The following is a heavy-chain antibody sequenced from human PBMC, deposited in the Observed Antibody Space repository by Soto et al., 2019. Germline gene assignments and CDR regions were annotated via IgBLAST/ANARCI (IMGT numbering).Heavy chain of an antibody. V-gene: IGHV1-18*01. CDR2: ISAYNGDT. D-gene: IGHD6-19*01. CDR3: LSTSSYCYFYYGMDV. CDR1: GYTLTSYG. J-gene: IGHJ6*02. Sequence: QVQLVQSGAEVTKPGASVKVSCKASGYTLTSYGISWVRQAPGQGLEWMGWISAYNGDTNYAQSLKGRVTMTTVTTTGRADSGLRSLRSNDTAVYYCLSTSSYCYFYYGMDVWGRGTKGSVS.